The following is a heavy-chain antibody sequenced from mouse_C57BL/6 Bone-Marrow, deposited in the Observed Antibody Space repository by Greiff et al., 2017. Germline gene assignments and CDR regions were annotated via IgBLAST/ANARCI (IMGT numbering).Heavy chain of an antibody. Sequence: VKLQQPGAELVMPGASVKLSCTASGYTFTSYWMHWVKQRPGQGLEWIGEIDPSDSYTNYNQKFKGKSTLTVDKSSSTAYMQLSSLTSEDSAVYYWARRYAGFDYWGQGTTLTVSS. V-gene: IGHV1-69*01. CDR1: GYTFTSYW. CDR2: IDPSDSYT. CDR3: ARRYAGFDY. J-gene: IGHJ2*01. D-gene: IGHD2-10*02.